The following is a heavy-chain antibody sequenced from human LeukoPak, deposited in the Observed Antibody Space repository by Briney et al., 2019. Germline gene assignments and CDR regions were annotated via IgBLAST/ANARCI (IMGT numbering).Heavy chain of an antibody. CDR1: GFTFSSYA. CDR2: ISGSGGST. D-gene: IGHD3-10*01. Sequence: GGSLRLSCAASGFTFSSYAMSWVRQAPGKGLEWVSAISGSGGSTYYADSVKGRLTISRDNSKNTLYLQMNSLRAEDTAVYYCAKGRLQVLVRGVTTPFDPWGQGTLVTVSS. CDR3: AKGRLQVLVRGVTTPFDP. J-gene: IGHJ5*02. V-gene: IGHV3-23*01.